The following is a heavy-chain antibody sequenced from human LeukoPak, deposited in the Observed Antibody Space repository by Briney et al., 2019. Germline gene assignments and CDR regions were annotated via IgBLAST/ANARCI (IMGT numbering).Heavy chain of an antibody. J-gene: IGHJ4*02. CDR3: ARGVSEY. V-gene: IGHV4-39*07. D-gene: IGHD5/OR15-5a*01. Sequence: SETLSLTCTVSGGSISSSNYYWGWIRQPPGKGLEWIGSIYSSGATYYNPSLKSRVTISFDTSKNQFSLQLSSVTAADTAVYFCARGVSEYWGQGILVTVSS. CDR2: IYSSGAT. CDR1: GGSISSSNYY.